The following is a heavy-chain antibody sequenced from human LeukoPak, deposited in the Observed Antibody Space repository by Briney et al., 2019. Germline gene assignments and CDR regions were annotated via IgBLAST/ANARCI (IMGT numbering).Heavy chain of an antibody. D-gene: IGHD3-10*01. V-gene: IGHV3-48*02. CDR3: ARYGSGTSYITNYFDH. Sequence: PGGSLRLSCAASGFTVSSYYMSWVRQAPGKGLEWVSYISSDSRTIYYADSVKGRFTISRDNAKNSLYLQMKSLRDEDTAVYYCARYGSGTSYITNYFDHWGQGTLVTVSS. CDR1: GFTVSSYY. J-gene: IGHJ4*02. CDR2: ISSDSRTI.